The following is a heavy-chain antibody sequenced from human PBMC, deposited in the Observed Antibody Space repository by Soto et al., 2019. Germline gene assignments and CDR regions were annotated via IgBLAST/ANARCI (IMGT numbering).Heavy chain of an antibody. CDR3: ATYDSSGLAF. CDR2: IYYSGTT. V-gene: IGHV4-59*08. D-gene: IGHD3-22*01. J-gene: IGHJ4*02. Sequence: SETLSLTFTVSRGSVSTYYWNWFRQPPGKGLEWIGYIYYSGTTYYNPSLKSRLTISIDTSKKQFSLRLTSVTAADTAVYYCATYDSSGLAFWGQGTLVTVSS. CDR1: RGSVSTYY.